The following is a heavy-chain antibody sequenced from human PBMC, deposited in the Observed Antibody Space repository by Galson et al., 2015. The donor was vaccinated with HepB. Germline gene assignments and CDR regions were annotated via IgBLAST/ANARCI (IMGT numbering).Heavy chain of an antibody. CDR2: ISGSGSST. V-gene: IGHV3-23*01. D-gene: IGHD3-10*01. Sequence: SLRLSCAASGFTVSNYAMSWVRQAPGKGLEWVAGISGSGSSTYYADSVKGRFTISRDNSKRTLYLQMNSLRGEDTAVYYCAKDPYHSGTSLFDYWGQGALVTVSS. CDR3: AKDPYHSGTSLFDY. CDR1: GFTVSNYA. J-gene: IGHJ4*02.